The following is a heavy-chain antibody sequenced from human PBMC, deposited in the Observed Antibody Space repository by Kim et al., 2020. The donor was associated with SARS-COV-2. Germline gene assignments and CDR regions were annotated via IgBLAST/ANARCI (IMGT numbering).Heavy chain of an antibody. V-gene: IGHV4-34*13. J-gene: IGHJ4*02. CDR3: ARAITIFGVVMNYFDY. D-gene: IGHD3-3*01. Sequence: SLKSRVTISVDTSKNQFSLKLSSVTAADTAVYYCARAITIFGVVMNYFDYWGQGTLVTVSS.